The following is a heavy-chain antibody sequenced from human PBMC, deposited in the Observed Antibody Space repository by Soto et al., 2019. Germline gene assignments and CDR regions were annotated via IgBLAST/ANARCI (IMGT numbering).Heavy chain of an antibody. CDR1: GGPIGTDY. CDR3: ERAVASFDL. D-gene: IGHD5-12*01. Sequence: SETLSLTCTVAGGPIGTDYWNWIRQPPGRGLEWIGYIYYSGNTNYNPSLKSRVTISLDMSKKQFSLKLSSVTAADTAVCYCERAVASFDLWGQGTLVTVSS. CDR2: IYYSGNT. J-gene: IGHJ4*02. V-gene: IGHV4-59*12.